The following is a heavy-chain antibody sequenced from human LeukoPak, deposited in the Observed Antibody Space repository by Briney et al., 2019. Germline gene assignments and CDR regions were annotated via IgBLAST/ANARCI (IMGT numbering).Heavy chain of an antibody. CDR1: GFTFSSYW. Sequence: GGSLRLSCAASGFTFSSYWMRWVRQAPGKGLEWVANIKQDGSEKNYVDSVKGRFTISRDNSKNTLYLHMNSLRAEDTAMYYCAKKRDAFDIWGQGTVVAVSS. CDR3: AKKRDAFDI. D-gene: IGHD5-24*01. V-gene: IGHV3-7*03. J-gene: IGHJ3*02. CDR2: IKQDGSEK.